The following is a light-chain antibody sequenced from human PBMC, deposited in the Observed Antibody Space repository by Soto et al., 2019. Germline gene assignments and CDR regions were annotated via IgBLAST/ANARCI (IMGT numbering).Light chain of an antibody. CDR3: QQRNSYPRT. CDR1: QGINIF. Sequence: DIQLTQSPSFLSASVGDRVTITCRAIQGINIFLAWFQQKPGKAPNLLISAASTLQRGVPSRFSGSGSETEFTLTITSLQPEDSATYYCQQRNSYPRTFGQGTKVEIK. J-gene: IGKJ2*01. V-gene: IGKV1-9*01. CDR2: AAS.